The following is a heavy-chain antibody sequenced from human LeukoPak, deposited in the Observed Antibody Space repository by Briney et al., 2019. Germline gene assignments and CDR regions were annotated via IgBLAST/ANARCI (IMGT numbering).Heavy chain of an antibody. J-gene: IGHJ4*02. CDR1: GFTFGDYA. CDR2: IRSKAYGGTT. V-gene: IGHV3-49*04. D-gene: IGHD6-19*01. Sequence: GGSLRLSCTASGFTFGDYAMSWVRQAPGKGLEWVGFIRSKAYGGTTEYAASVKGRFTISRDDSKSIAYLQMNSLKTEDTAVYYCRCDYYRIAVTHDYWGQGTLVTVSS. CDR3: RCDYYRIAVTHDY.